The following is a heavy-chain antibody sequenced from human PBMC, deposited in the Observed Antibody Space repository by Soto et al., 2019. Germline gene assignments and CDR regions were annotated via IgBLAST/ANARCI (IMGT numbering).Heavy chain of an antibody. CDR2: ISAHNGNT. Sequence: QVHLVQSGAEVKKPGASVKVSCQGSGYAFTTYGITWVRQAPGQGLEWMGWISAHNGNTNYAQKLQGRVTVTRDTSTSTAYMELRSLRYDDTAVYSCARGRYGDYWGQGALVTVS. V-gene: IGHV1-18*01. J-gene: IGHJ4*02. D-gene: IGHD1-1*01. CDR3: ARGRYGDY. CDR1: GYAFTTYG.